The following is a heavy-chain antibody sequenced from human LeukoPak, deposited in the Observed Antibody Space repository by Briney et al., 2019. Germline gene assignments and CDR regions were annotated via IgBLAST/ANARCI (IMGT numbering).Heavy chain of an antibody. Sequence: PGGSLRLSCAASGFTFSSYGMHWVRQAPGKGLEWVAVISYDGSNKYYADSVKGRFTISRDNSKNTLYLQMNSLRAEDTAVYYCAKDRLVHYYFDYWGQGTLVTVSS. D-gene: IGHD6-19*01. CDR1: GFTFSSYG. CDR2: ISYDGSNK. V-gene: IGHV3-30*18. J-gene: IGHJ4*02. CDR3: AKDRLVHYYFDY.